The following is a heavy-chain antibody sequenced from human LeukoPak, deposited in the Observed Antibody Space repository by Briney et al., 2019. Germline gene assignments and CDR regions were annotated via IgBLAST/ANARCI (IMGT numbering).Heavy chain of an antibody. CDR3: ARATQADAFDI. V-gene: IGHV4-59*01. Sequence: PSETLSLTCTVSGGSISSYYWSWIRQPPGKGLEWIGYIYYSGSTNYNPSLKSRVTISVDTYKNQFSLKLSSVTAADTAVYYCARATQADAFDIWGQGTMVTVSS. J-gene: IGHJ3*02. CDR1: GGSISSYY. CDR2: IYYSGST.